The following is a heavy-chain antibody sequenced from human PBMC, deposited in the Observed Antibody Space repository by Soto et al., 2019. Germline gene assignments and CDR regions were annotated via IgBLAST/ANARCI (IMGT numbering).Heavy chain of an antibody. J-gene: IGHJ6*02. CDR3: ARGYSSSWTGYYGMDV. Sequence: QVQLVQSGAEVKKPGSSVKVSCKASGGTFSSYAISWVRQAPGQGLEWMGGIIPIFGTANYAQKFQGRVTITADESTSTAYVELSSLRSDDTAVYYCARGYSSSWTGYYGMDVWGQGTTVTVSS. D-gene: IGHD6-13*01. V-gene: IGHV1-69*01. CDR1: GGTFSSYA. CDR2: IIPIFGTA.